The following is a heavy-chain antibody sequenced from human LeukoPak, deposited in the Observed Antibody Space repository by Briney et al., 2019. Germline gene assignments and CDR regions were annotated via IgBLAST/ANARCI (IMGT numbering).Heavy chain of an antibody. CDR2: IYYSGST. V-gene: IGHV4-61*08. D-gene: IGHD6-13*01. J-gene: IGHJ3*02. CDR3: ARLGAAAGTLLENAFDI. Sequence: SETLSLTCTVSGGSISSGGYYWSWIRQPPGKGLEWIGYIYYSGSTNYNPSLKSRVTISVDTSKNQFSLKLSSVTAADTAVYYCARLGAAAGTLLENAFDIWGQGTMVTVSS. CDR1: GGSISSGGYY.